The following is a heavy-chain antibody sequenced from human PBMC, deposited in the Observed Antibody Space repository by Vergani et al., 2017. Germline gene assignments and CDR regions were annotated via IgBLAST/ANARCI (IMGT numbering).Heavy chain of an antibody. CDR3: AKGGGRGYSYGEHFDY. Sequence: QVQLVESGGGVVQPGRSLRLSCAASGFTFSSYGMHWVRQAPGKGLECVAVISYDGSNKYYADSVKGRFTISRDNSKNTLYLQMNSLRAEDTAVYYCAKGGGRGYSYGEHFDYWGQGTLVTVSS. CDR2: ISYDGSNK. V-gene: IGHV3-30*18. CDR1: GFTFSSYG. D-gene: IGHD5-18*01. J-gene: IGHJ4*02.